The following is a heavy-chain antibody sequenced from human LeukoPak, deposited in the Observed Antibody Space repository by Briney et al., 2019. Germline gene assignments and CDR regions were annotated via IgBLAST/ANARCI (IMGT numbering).Heavy chain of an antibody. CDR2: INGSGGST. Sequence: GGSLRLSCAPSGFTFSSYAMSWVRQAPGKGLEWVSAINGSGGSTYYAHSAKGPCTISRDNSKNTLYLQMNSLRAEDKAVDYCAKLDRQQVVYFDYWGQGTLVTVSS. CDR3: AKLDRQQVVYFDY. CDR1: GFTFSSYA. J-gene: IGHJ4*02. V-gene: IGHV3-23*01. D-gene: IGHD6-13*01.